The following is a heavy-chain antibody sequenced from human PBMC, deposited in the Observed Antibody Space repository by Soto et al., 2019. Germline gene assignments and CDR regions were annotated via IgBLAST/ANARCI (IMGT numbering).Heavy chain of an antibody. V-gene: IGHV4-39*01. CDR1: GGSISSSSYY. Sequence: PSETLSLTCTVSGGSISSSSYYWGWIRQPPGKGLEWIGSIYYSGSTYYNPSLKSRVTISVDTSKNQFSLKLSSVTAADTAVYYCARREYSGYDFWYFDLWGRGTLVTVSS. CDR2: IYYSGST. J-gene: IGHJ2*01. CDR3: ARREYSGYDFWYFDL. D-gene: IGHD5-12*01.